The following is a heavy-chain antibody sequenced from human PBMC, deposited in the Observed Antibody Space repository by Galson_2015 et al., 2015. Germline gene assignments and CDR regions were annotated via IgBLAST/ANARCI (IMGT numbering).Heavy chain of an antibody. CDR1: GFTFSSYG. Sequence: SLRLSCAASGFTFSSYGMHWVRQAPGKGLEWVAVIPYDGSNKYYADSVKGRFTISRDNSKNTLSLQMNSLRAEDTAVYYCARDGSSGGSAWWGQGTLVTVSS. J-gene: IGHJ4*02. D-gene: IGHD2-15*01. CDR2: IPYDGSNK. CDR3: ARDGSSGGSAW. V-gene: IGHV3-30*03.